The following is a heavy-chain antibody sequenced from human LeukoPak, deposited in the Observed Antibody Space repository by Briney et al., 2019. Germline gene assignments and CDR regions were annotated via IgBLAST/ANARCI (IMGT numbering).Heavy chain of an antibody. J-gene: IGHJ4*01. Sequence: PGGSLRLSCTASGFTFSTHSMHWVRQAPGKGPVWVSRINSDGSSTRYADSVTGRFTISRDNAKNTVYLQMNSLRAEDTAVYYCAKVLGGLWPGINYWGHGTVVSVSS. CDR2: INSDGSST. CDR1: GFTFSTHS. V-gene: IGHV3-74*01. D-gene: IGHD2-15*01. CDR3: AKVLGGLWPGINY.